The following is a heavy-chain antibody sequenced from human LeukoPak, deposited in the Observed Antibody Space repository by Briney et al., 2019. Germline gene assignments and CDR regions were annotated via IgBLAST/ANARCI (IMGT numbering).Heavy chain of an antibody. V-gene: IGHV3-30*18. Sequence: PGGSLRLSCAASGFNFRAYGMHWVRQVPGEGLEWLAVISFDESNKFFVESVKGRFTISRDNAKNSLYLQMNSLRAEDTALYYCAKEGVVAAEFDYWGQGTLVTVSS. J-gene: IGHJ4*02. CDR2: ISFDESNK. D-gene: IGHD2-15*01. CDR1: GFNFRAYG. CDR3: AKEGVVAAEFDY.